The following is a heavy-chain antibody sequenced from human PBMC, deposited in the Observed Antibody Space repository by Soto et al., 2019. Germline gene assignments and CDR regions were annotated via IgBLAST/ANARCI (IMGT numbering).Heavy chain of an antibody. CDR1: GGSISSYY. J-gene: IGHJ6*02. CDR3: ARGRQLVSVFSQAWGMDV. V-gene: IGHV4-59*01. CDR2: IYYSGST. Sequence: QVQLQESDPGLVKPSETLSLTCTVSGGSISSYYWSWIRQPPGKGLEWIGYIYYSGSTNYNPSLKSRVTISVDTSKNQFSLKLSSVTAADTAVYYCARGRQLVSVFSQAWGMDVWGQGTTVTVSS. D-gene: IGHD6-6*01.